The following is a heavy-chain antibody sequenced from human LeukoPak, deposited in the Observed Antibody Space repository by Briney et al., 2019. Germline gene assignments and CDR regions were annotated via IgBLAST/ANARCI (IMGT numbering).Heavy chain of an antibody. V-gene: IGHV3-30-3*01. CDR1: GFTFSSYA. D-gene: IGHD2-15*01. CDR2: ISYDGSNK. CDR3: ARDMSGYCSGGRCYNMGYFDY. J-gene: IGHJ4*02. Sequence: GGSLRLSCAASGFTFSSYAMHWVRQAPGKGLEWVAVISYDGSNKYYADSVKGRFTISRDNSKNTLYLQMNSLRAEDTAVYYCARDMSGYCSGGRCYNMGYFDYWGQGTLVTVSS.